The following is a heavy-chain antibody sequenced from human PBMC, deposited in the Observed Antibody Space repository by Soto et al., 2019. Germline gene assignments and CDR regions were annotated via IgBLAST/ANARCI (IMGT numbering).Heavy chain of an antibody. D-gene: IGHD6-19*01. CDR3: AREVADSSGYDY. CDR1: GFTFSSYA. Sequence: QVQLVESGGGVVQPGRSLKLSCAASGFTFSSYAMHWVRQAPGKGLEWVAVIWYDGSNKFYADSVKGRFTISRDNSENTLYLQMNSLRAEDTAVYYCAREVADSSGYDYWGQGTLVTVSS. CDR2: IWYDGSNK. J-gene: IGHJ4*02. V-gene: IGHV3-33*01.